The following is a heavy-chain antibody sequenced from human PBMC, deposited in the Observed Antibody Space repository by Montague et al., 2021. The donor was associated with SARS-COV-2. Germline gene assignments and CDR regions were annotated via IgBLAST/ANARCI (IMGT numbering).Heavy chain of an antibody. D-gene: IGHD3-9*01. CDR1: GFSLSTSGMR. CDR3: ARSYYDILTAYYTPFDY. V-gene: IGHV2-70*04. J-gene: IGHJ4*02. CDR2: XXWXXXK. Sequence: PALVKPTQTLTLTCTFSGFSLSTSGMRASWIRQPPGKALEWLAXXXWXXXKFXSTSLKTRLTISKDNSKNQVVLTMTNMDPVDTATYYCARSYYDILTAYYTPFDYWGQGTLVTVSS.